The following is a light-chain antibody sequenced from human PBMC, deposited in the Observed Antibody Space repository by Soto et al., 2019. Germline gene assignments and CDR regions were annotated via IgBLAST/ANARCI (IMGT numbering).Light chain of an antibody. CDR3: QQYNSYSRT. J-gene: IGKJ1*01. V-gene: IGKV1-5*03. CDR2: KAS. CDR1: QSISSW. Sequence: DIQLIQSPSTLSASVGDRVTITCRASQSISSWLAWYQQKPGKAPKLLIYKASSLESGVPSRFSGSGSGTEFTLTISSLQPDDFATYYCQQYNSYSRTFGQGTKVDIK.